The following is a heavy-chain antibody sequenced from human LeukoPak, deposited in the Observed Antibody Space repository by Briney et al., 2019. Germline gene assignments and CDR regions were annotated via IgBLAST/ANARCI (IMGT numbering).Heavy chain of an antibody. CDR2: ITRSSYI. CDR3: ARGHSSSWMSEIDY. J-gene: IGHJ4*02. D-gene: IGHD6-13*01. Sequence: GGSLRLSCAASGFTFSTYSMNWVRQAPGKGLEWVSSITRSSYIYYADSVKGRFTISRDNAKNSLSLQMNSLRAEDTAVYYCARGHSSSWMSEIDYWGQGTLVTVSS. V-gene: IGHV3-21*01. CDR1: GFTFSTYS.